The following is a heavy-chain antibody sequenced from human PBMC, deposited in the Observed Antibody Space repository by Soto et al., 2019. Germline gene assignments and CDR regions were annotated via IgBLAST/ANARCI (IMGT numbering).Heavy chain of an antibody. Sequence: PGGSLRLSCAASGFTFRSYAMSWVRQAPGKGLEWVSAISGSGGSTYYADSVKGRFTISRDNSKNTLYLQMNSLRAEDTAVYYCAKSNDYGDSHFDYWGQGTLVTVSS. CDR2: ISGSGGST. CDR1: GFTFRSYA. V-gene: IGHV3-23*01. J-gene: IGHJ4*02. CDR3: AKSNDYGDSHFDY. D-gene: IGHD4-17*01.